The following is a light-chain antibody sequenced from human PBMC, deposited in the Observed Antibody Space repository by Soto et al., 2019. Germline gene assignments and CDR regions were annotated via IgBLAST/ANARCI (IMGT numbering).Light chain of an antibody. V-gene: IGKV3-11*01. J-gene: IGKJ4*01. CDR3: QQRINWPLT. Sequence: EIVLTQSPATLSLSPGERATLSGRASQSIASYLAWYQQKPGQAPRLLIYDVSNRATGIPARFRGSGSGTDFTLTISSLEPEDFALYYCQQRINWPLTFGGGTRVEIK. CDR1: QSIASY. CDR2: DVS.